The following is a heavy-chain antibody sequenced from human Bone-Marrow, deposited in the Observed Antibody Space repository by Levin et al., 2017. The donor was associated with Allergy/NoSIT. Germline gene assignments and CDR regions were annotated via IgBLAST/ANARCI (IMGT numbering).Heavy chain of an antibody. V-gene: IGHV3-30*18. J-gene: IGHJ4*02. CDR1: GFTFSSYG. D-gene: IGHD3-22*01. CDR3: AKGSAYYYDSSGYLGRNFDY. CDR2: ISYDGSNK. Sequence: GESLKISCAASGFTFSSYGMHWVRQAPGKGLEWVAVISYDGSNKYYADSVKGRFTISRDNSKNTLYLQMNSLRAEDTAVYYCAKGSAYYYDSSGYLGRNFDYWGQGTLVTVSS.